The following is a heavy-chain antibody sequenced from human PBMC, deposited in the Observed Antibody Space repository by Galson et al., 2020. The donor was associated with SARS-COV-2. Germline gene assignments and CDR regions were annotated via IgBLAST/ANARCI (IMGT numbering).Heavy chain of an antibody. CDR2: IDWDDDK. J-gene: IGHJ6*03. D-gene: IGHD1-1*01. CDR1: GFSLRSSGMC. CDR3: VRVQHLNWSDYYIDV. V-gene: IGHV2-70*11. Sequence: VSGPTLVKPTQTLTLTCTLSGFSLRSSGMCVSWIRQPPGKAPEWLARIDWDDDKYYSTSLKTRLTISKDTSKNQVALTMTNMDPVDTATYYCVRVQHLNWSDYYIDVWGKGTTVTVSS.